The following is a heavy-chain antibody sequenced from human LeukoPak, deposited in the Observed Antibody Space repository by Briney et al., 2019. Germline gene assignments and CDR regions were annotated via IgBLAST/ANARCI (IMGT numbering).Heavy chain of an antibody. CDR1: GGSISSSSYY. CDR3: ALTSLTMTTVTTDY. Sequence: SETLSLTCTVSGGSISSSSYYWGWIRQPAGKGLEWIGRIYTSGSTNYNPSLKSRVTISVDTSKNQFSLKLSSVTAADTAVYYCALTSLTMTTVTTDYWGQGTLVTVSS. V-gene: IGHV4-61*02. D-gene: IGHD4-17*01. J-gene: IGHJ4*02. CDR2: IYTSGST.